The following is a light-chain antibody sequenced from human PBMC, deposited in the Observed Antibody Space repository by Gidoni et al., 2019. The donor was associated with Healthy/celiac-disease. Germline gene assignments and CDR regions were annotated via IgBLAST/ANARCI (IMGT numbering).Light chain of an antibody. Sequence: EIVLTQSPGTLSLSPVERATLSCRASQSVSSRYLAWYQQKPGQAPRLLIYGASSRATGIPDRFSGSGSGTDFTLTISRLEPEDFAVDYCQQYGETFGPGTKVDIK. V-gene: IGKV3-20*01. J-gene: IGKJ3*01. CDR1: QSVSSRY. CDR2: GAS. CDR3: QQYGET.